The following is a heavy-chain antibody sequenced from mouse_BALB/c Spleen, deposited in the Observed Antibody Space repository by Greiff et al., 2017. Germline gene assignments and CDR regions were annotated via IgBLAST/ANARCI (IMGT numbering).Heavy chain of an antibody. V-gene: IGHV3-6*02. D-gene: IGHD2-4*01. CDR2: ISYDGSN. CDR3: ATRGGIYDYHGSFAY. J-gene: IGHJ3*01. CDR1: GYSITSGYY. Sequence: EVKLQESGPGLVKPSQSLSLTCSVTGYSITSGYYWNWIRQFPGNKLEWMGYISYDGSNNYNPSLKNRISITRDTSKNQFFLKLNSVTTEDTATYYCATRGGIYDYHGSFAYWGQGTLVTVSA.